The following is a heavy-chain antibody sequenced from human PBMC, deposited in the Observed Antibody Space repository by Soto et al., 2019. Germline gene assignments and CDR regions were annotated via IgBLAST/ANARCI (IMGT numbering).Heavy chain of an antibody. D-gene: IGHD5-12*01. CDR2: ILYDENNK. J-gene: IGHJ4*02. V-gene: IGHV3-33*01. CDR3: ARVGVVATWDLFDF. Sequence: QVQLVESGGGVVQPGGSLRLSCTASGFSFTSYAMHWVRQAPGKGLEWVALILYDENNKYYADSVNGRFTISRDNSKHTLYLQMDSLRAEETAVYYCARVGVVATWDLFDFWGQGTLVTVSS. CDR1: GFSFTSYA.